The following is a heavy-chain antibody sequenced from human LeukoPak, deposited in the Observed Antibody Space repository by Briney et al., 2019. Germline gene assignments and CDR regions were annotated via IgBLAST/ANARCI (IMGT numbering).Heavy chain of an antibody. J-gene: IGHJ4*02. V-gene: IGHV3-30*04. D-gene: IGHD3-3*01. CDR3: ARDLSLLEWVPNYFDY. Sequence: GGSLRLSCAASGFTFSNFAIHWVRQAPGKGLEWVAVISYDGSKTYYSDSVKGRFTISRDNSKNTLYLRMNSLRAEDTAMYYCARDLSLLEWVPNYFDYWGQGTLVTGSS. CDR2: ISYDGSKT. CDR1: GFTFSNFA.